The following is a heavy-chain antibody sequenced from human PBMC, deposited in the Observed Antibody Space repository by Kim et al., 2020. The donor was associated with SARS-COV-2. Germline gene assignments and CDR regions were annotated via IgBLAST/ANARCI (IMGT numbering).Heavy chain of an antibody. CDR1: GFTFSSYA. Sequence: GGSLRLSCAASGFTFSSYAMSWVRQAPGKGLEWVSAISGSGGSTYYADSVKGRFTISRDNSKNTLYLQMNSLRAEDTAVYYCAKDLGIGCSSTSCYWGQGTLVTVSS. D-gene: IGHD2-2*01. CDR2: ISGSGGST. CDR3: AKDLGIGCSSTSCY. V-gene: IGHV3-23*01. J-gene: IGHJ4*02.